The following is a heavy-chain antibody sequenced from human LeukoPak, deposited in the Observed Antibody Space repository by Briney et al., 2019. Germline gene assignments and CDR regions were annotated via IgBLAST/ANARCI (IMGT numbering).Heavy chain of an antibody. V-gene: IGHV4-39*01. CDR2: IYYSGST. J-gene: IGHJ4*02. Sequence: SETLSLTCTVSGGSISSSSYYWGWIRQPPGKGLGWIGSIYYSGSTYYNPSLKSRVTISVDTSKNQFSLKLSSVTAADTAVYYCARLSVGAAPFDYWGQGTLVTVSS. CDR3: ARLSVGAAPFDY. CDR1: GGSISSSSYY. D-gene: IGHD1-26*01.